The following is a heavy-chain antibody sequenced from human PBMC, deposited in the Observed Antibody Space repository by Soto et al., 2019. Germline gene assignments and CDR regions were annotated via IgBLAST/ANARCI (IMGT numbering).Heavy chain of an antibody. CDR3: AKEVRHDNWFFEH. CDR1: GFTFSSHG. D-gene: IGHD3-22*01. J-gene: IGHJ4*02. CDR2: IALDGSVS. Sequence: GGSLRLSCAVSGFTFSSHGMQWVRQAPGKGLEWVAVIALDGSVSYYTDSVKGRFTVSRDNSKSILYLQMNSLRAEDTAVYYCAKEVRHDNWFFEHWGQGTQVTVSS. V-gene: IGHV3-30*18.